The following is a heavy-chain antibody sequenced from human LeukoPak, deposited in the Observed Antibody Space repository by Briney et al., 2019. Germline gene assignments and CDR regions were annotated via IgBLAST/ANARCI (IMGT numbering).Heavy chain of an antibody. J-gene: IGHJ4*02. D-gene: IGHD6-13*01. CDR1: GFTFSSYE. Sequence: GGSLRLSCAASGFTFSSYEMNWVRQAPGKGLEWVSYISISGSTIYYADSVKGRFTISRHNAKNSLYLQRNSLRAEDTAVYYCVREDVIAAPCDYWGQGTLVSVSS. V-gene: IGHV3-48*03. CDR2: ISISGSTI. CDR3: VREDVIAAPCDY.